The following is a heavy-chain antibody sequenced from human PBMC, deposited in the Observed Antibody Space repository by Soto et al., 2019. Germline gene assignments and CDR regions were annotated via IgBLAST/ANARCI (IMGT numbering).Heavy chain of an antibody. J-gene: IGHJ4*02. V-gene: IGHV4-31*03. CDR3: ARGVTMVRGVIHTPYFDY. CDR2: IYYSEST. CDR1: GGSISSGGYY. Sequence: SETLSLTCTVSGGSISSGGYYWSWIRQHPGKGLEWIGYIYYSESTYYNPSLKSRVTISVDTSKNQFSLKLSSVTAADTAVYYCARGVTMVRGVIHTPYFDYWGQGTLVTVSS. D-gene: IGHD3-10*01.